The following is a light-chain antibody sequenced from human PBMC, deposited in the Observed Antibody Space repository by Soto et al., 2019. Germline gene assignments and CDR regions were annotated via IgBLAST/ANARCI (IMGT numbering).Light chain of an antibody. J-gene: IGLJ2*01. CDR3: QSYDSSLVHVV. CDR1: SSNIGAGYD. V-gene: IGLV1-40*01. CDR2: GNN. Sequence: SVLTQPPSVSGAPGQRVTISCTGSSSNIGAGYDVHWYQQLPGTAPKLLIYGNNNRPSGVPDRFSGSKSDTSASLAITGLQAGDEADYYCQSYDSSLVHVVFGGGTKVTVL.